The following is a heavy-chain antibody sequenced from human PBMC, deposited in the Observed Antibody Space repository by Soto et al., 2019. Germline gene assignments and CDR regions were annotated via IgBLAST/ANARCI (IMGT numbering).Heavy chain of an antibody. CDR3: TRVGSGSSPNY. Sequence: EVQLVESGGGLVQPGGSLRLSCVASGFSFSTLWMNWVRQAPGKGLEWVARINEDGSQKYYVDSVKGRFTISRDNAENSLYLQMNSLTAEDTAVYYCTRVGSGSSPNYWGKRTLVTVSS. CDR2: INEDGSQK. D-gene: IGHD6-6*01. J-gene: IGHJ4*02. V-gene: IGHV3-7*01. CDR1: GFSFSTLW.